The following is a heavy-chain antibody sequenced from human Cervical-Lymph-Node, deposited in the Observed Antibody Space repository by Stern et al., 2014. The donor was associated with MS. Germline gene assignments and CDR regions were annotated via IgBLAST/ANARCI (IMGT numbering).Heavy chain of an antibody. CDR2: INGGPGTT. D-gene: IGHD4-11*01. CDR3: ARQPDYSDFLDF. Sequence: QVQLEQSGAEVKKPGDSLTISCKTSGYNFIDHAIHWVRHAPGQRLERMGWINGGPGTTKYSQKFQGRVSFTRDKAASAAYMDLSSLSPDDTAVYYCARQPDYSDFLDFWGQGTLVTVSS. CDR1: GYNFIDHA. V-gene: IGHV1-3*01. J-gene: IGHJ4*02.